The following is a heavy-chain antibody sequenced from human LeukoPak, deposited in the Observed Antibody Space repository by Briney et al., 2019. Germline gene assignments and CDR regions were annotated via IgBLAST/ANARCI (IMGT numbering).Heavy chain of an antibody. CDR2: ISAYKGNT. CDR1: GYTFTSYG. Sequence: ASVKVSCKASGYTFTSYGISWVRQAPGQGLEWMGWISAYKGNTNYAQKLQGRVTMTTDTSTSTAYMELRSLRSDDTAVYYCARQYYYDSSGYYEHFDYWGQGTLVTVSS. J-gene: IGHJ4*02. CDR3: ARQYYYDSSGYYEHFDY. V-gene: IGHV1-18*01. D-gene: IGHD3-22*01.